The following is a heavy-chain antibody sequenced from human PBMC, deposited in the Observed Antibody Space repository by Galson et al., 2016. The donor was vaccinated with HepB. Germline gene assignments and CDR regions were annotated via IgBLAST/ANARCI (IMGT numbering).Heavy chain of an antibody. CDR2: ISYDGSNK. V-gene: IGHV3-30*12. D-gene: IGHD6-13*01. CDR1: GFTFSLSG. CDR3: ARAGSSWYFDY. Sequence: SLRLSCAASGFTFSLSGMHRVRQAPGKGLEWVAVISYDGSNKYFADSVRGRFTISRDNSENTLYLQMNSLRDEDTAVYYCARAGSSWYFDYWGQGTPVTVSS. J-gene: IGHJ4*02.